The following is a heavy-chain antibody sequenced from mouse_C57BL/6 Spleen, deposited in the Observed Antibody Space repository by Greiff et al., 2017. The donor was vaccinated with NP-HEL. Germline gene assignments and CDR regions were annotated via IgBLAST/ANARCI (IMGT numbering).Heavy chain of an antibody. J-gene: IGHJ4*01. D-gene: IGHD1-1*01. CDR3: ARLGNYGSSPYAMDY. Sequence: QVQLQQPGAELVRPGSSVKLSCKASGYTFTSYWMDWVKQRPGQGLEWIGNIYPSDSETHYNQKFKDKATLTVDKSSSTAYMQLSSLTSEDSAVYYCARLGNYGSSPYAMDYWGQGTSVTVSS. V-gene: IGHV1-61*01. CDR1: GYTFTSYW. CDR2: IYPSDSET.